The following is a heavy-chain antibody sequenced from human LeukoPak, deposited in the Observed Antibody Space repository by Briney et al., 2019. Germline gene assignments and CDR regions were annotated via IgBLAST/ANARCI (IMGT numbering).Heavy chain of an antibody. J-gene: IGHJ4*02. CDR1: GFIFTNYF. Sequence: GGSLRLSCAASGFIFTNYFMSWVRQAPGKGLEWVASIKHDGSEKYYVDSVRGRFTISRDNTMNSLYLQMSSLKASDTAMYYCAVTFPADLPPRHNPTVVSPFDLPDYWGQGTLVTVSS. CDR3: AVTFPADLPPRHNPTVVSPFDLPDY. V-gene: IGHV3-7*03. CDR2: IKHDGSEK. D-gene: IGHD4-23*01.